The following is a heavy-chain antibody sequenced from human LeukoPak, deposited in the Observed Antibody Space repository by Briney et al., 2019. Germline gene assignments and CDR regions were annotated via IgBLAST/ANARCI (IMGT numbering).Heavy chain of an antibody. V-gene: IGHV4-59*08. CDR2: NSNSGST. Sequence: SETLSLTCTVSGGSIGSYYWGWIRQPPGKGFEWIGYNSNSGSTDYNPSLKSRVTISVDTSKNQFSLKLSSLTAADTAMFYCVRHGSGYSFDYWGQGTLVTVSS. CDR3: VRHGSGYSFDY. D-gene: IGHD6-25*01. J-gene: IGHJ4*02. CDR1: GGSIGSYY.